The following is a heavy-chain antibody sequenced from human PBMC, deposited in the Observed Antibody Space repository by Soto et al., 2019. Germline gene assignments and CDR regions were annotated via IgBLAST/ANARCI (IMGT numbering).Heavy chain of an antibody. D-gene: IGHD3-16*01. J-gene: IGHJ6*02. V-gene: IGHV1-3*01. CDR1: GSSFKTLT. CDR2: IDCGNGDT. Sequence: ASVKVSCKTSGSSFKTLTIYWVRQVPGQRFEWLEWIDCGNGDTHYSEKFEDRVTFTMDVSASTGYLELRSLGSEDSATYYCAGGSPVTGFHYYASDVWGQGTTVTVSS. CDR3: AGGSPVTGFHYYASDV.